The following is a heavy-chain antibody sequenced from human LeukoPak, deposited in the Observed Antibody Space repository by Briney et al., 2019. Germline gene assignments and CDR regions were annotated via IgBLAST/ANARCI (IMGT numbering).Heavy chain of an antibody. D-gene: IGHD4-17*01. CDR2: ISSSSSYI. V-gene: IGHV3-21*04. CDR3: AKADDYGDPPVDY. J-gene: IGHJ4*02. CDR1: GFTFSSYS. Sequence: GGSLRLSCAASGFTFSSYSMNWVRQAPGKGLEWVSSISSSSSYIYYADSVKGRFTISRDNAKNSLYLQMNSLRAEDTALYYCAKADDYGDPPVDYWGQGTLVTVSS.